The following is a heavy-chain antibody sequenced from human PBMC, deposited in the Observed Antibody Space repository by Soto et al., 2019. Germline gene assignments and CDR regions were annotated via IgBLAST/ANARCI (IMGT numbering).Heavy chain of an antibody. Sequence: SVKVSCKASGGTFSSYAISWVRQAPGQGLEWMGGIIPIFGTANYAQKFQGRVTITADESTSTAYMELSSLRSEDTAVYYCARGGAGYDSSGYYSGGFDYWGQGTLVTVSS. J-gene: IGHJ4*02. V-gene: IGHV1-69*13. CDR1: GGTFSSYA. CDR2: IIPIFGTA. CDR3: ARGGAGYDSSGYYSGGFDY. D-gene: IGHD3-22*01.